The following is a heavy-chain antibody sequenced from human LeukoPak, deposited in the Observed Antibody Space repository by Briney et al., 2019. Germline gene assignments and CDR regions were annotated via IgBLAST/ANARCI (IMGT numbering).Heavy chain of an antibody. V-gene: IGHV4-59*01. CDR3: ARVIAAAGQYCYYYGMDV. J-gene: IGHJ6*02. CDR1: GGSISSYY. Sequence: SETLSLTCTVSGGSISSYYWSWIRQPPGKGLEWIGYIYYSGSTNYNPSLKSRVTISVHTSKHQFSLKLRSVTAADTAVYYCARVIAAAGQYCYYYGMDVWGQGTTVTVSS. CDR2: IYYSGST. D-gene: IGHD6-13*01.